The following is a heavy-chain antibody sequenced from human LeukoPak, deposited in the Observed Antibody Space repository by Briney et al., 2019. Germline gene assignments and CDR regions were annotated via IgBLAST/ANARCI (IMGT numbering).Heavy chain of an antibody. D-gene: IGHD3-22*01. CDR1: GFTFSSYE. Sequence: GGSLRLSCAASGFTFSSYEMNWVRQAPGKGLEWVSYISSSGSTIYYADSVKGRFTISRDNAKNSLYLQMNSLRAEDTALYYCARRARRASSGYYSDYWGQGTLVTVSS. J-gene: IGHJ4*02. CDR2: ISSSGSTI. V-gene: IGHV3-48*03. CDR3: ARRARRASSGYYSDY.